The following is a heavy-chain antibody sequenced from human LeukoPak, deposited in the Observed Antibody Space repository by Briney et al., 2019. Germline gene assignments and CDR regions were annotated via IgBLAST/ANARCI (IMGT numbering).Heavy chain of an antibody. J-gene: IGHJ3*02. Sequence: SETLSLTCTVSGGSIDIYYWSWIRQPAGKGLEWIGHIYTTGSTSYNPSLKSRVTMSVDPPKNQFSLKLTSVTAADTAVYYCARRGLDIVVVPAGDDAFDIWGQGTMVTVSS. V-gene: IGHV4-4*07. CDR2: IYTTGST. CDR3: ARRGLDIVVVPAGDDAFDI. CDR1: GGSIDIYY. D-gene: IGHD2-2*01.